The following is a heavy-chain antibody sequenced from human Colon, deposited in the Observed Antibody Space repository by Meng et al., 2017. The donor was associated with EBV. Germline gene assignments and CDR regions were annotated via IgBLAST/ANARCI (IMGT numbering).Heavy chain of an antibody. CDR2: IYHGGNT. D-gene: IGHD5-24*01. CDR3: ARGNAYNAPSFDY. V-gene: IGHV4-4*02. Sequence: QVPPQESGPGLVEPSGTLSLTCAVSGASISSNNWWSWVRQPPGKGLEWIGEIYHGGNTNYNPSLKSRVTISVDRSNDQFSLSLSSVTAADTAVYYCARGNAYNAPSFDYWGQGTLVTVPS. CDR1: GASISSNNW. J-gene: IGHJ4*02.